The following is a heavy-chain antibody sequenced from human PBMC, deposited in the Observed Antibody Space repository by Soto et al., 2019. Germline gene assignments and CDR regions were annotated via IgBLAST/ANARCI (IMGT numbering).Heavy chain of an antibody. CDR2: INHSGST. D-gene: IGHD3-3*01. Sequence: SETLCLTGAVDGGSFSGYYWSWIRQPPGKGLEWIGEINHSGSTNYNPSLKSRVTISVDTSKHQFSLKLSSMTAADTAVYYCARFYYDFWTGYHPLDSWGQGTLLTVSS. CDR3: ARFYYDFWTGYHPLDS. V-gene: IGHV4-34*01. J-gene: IGHJ4*02. CDR1: GGSFSGYY.